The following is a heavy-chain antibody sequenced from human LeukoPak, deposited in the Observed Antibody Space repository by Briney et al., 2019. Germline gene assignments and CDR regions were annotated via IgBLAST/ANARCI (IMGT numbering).Heavy chain of an antibody. CDR1: GFTFSSDW. J-gene: IGHJ4*02. D-gene: IGHD5/OR15-5a*01. V-gene: IGHV3-7*05. Sequence: GGSLRLSCAASGFTFSSDWMSWVRQAPGKGLEWVANIKQDGSERYYVDSVRGRFTISRDNAKNSLYLQMNSLRAEDTAVYYCAREDVDIASTPLCDYWGQGALATVSS. CDR3: AREDVDIASTPLCDY. CDR2: IKQDGSER.